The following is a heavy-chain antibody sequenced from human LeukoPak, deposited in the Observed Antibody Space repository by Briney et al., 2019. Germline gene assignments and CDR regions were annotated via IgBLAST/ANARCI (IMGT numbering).Heavy chain of an antibody. CDR3: ARYRRVGNYFDY. CDR2: INHSGST. CDR1: GGSFSGYY. V-gene: IGHV4-34*01. Sequence: SETLSLTCAVYGGSFSGYYWSWIRQPPGKGLEWIGEINHSGSTNYNPSLKSRVTISVDTSKNQFSLKLSSVTAADTAVYYCARYRRVGNYFDYWGQGTLVTVSS. D-gene: IGHD2-15*01. J-gene: IGHJ4*02.